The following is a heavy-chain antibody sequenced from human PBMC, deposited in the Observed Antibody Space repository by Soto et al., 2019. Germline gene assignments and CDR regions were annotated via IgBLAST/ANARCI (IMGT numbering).Heavy chain of an antibody. V-gene: IGHV3-66*01. CDR3: AREMTTVTINYYYYGMDV. CDR1: GFTVSSNY. D-gene: IGHD4-17*01. Sequence: PGGSLRLSCAASGFTVSSNYMSWVRQAPGKGLEWVSVIYSGGSTYYADSVKGRFTISRDNSKNTLYLQMNSLRAEDTAVYYCAREMTTVTINYYYYGMDVWGQGTTVTVSS. J-gene: IGHJ6*02. CDR2: IYSGGST.